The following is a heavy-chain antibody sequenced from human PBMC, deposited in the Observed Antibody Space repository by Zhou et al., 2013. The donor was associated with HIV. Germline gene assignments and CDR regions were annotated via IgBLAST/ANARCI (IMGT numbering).Heavy chain of an antibody. D-gene: IGHD2-15*01. J-gene: IGHJ1*01. CDR1: GYTFFNHY. CDR3: HHRPRHHLSLSSWSGRGHFQH. CDR2: INCNDGAT. Sequence: QVQLVQSGADVKKPGASVKVSCKTSGYTFFNHYIYWARQAPGQGLEWMGEINCNDGATDYAPKFRGRVTLTRDTSISTAYMDLNRLTSGDTAVYYCHHRPRHHLSLSSWSGRGHFQHVGPGHPWSPSLQ. V-gene: IGHV1-2*02.